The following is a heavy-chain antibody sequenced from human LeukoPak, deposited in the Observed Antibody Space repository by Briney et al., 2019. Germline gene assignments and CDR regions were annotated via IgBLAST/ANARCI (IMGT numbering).Heavy chain of an antibody. Sequence: ASVKVSCKASGGTFSSYAISWVRQAPGQGLEWMGRIIPILGIANYAQKFQGRVTITADKSTSTAYMELSSLRSEDTAVYYCASGYYYDSSGYSVPDYWGQGTLVTVSS. CDR1: GGTFSSYA. V-gene: IGHV1-69*04. D-gene: IGHD3-22*01. J-gene: IGHJ4*02. CDR2: IIPILGIA. CDR3: ASGYYYDSSGYSVPDY.